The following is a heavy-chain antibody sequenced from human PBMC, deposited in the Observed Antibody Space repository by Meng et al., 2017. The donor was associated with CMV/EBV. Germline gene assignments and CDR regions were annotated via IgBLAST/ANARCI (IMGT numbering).Heavy chain of an antibody. CDR3: ASVQGLGVS. Sequence: QVRLQASGPGLVKPSQTLSLTCTVSGGSISSGSYYWSWIRQPAGKGLEWIGRIYTSGSTNYNPSLKSRVTISVDTSKNQFSLKLSSVTAADTAVYYCASVQGLGVSWGQGTLVTVSS. CDR2: IYTSGST. J-gene: IGHJ4*02. D-gene: IGHD3-10*01. V-gene: IGHV4-61*02. CDR1: GGSISSGSYY.